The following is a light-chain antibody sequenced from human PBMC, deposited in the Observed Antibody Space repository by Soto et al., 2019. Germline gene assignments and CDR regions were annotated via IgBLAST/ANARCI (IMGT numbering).Light chain of an antibody. CDR1: SSDVGFYNF. J-gene: IGLJ1*01. CDR3: SSYSISDTPYV. CDR2: EVT. V-gene: IGLV2-8*01. Sequence: QSVLTQPPSASGSPGQSLTISCTGTSSDVGFYNFVSWYQQRPGKAPKLVIYEVTKRPSGVPDRFSGSKSGSTASLTVSGLQAEDEADYYCSSYSISDTPYVFGGGTKVTVL.